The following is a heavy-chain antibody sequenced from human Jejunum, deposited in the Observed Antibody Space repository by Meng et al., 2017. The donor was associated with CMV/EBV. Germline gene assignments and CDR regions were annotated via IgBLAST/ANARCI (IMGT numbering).Heavy chain of an antibody. CDR1: VFSFSSSG. CDR3: VRNTAPYGGFFDY. V-gene: IGHV3-23*01. D-gene: IGHD3-10*01. Sequence: ASVFSFSSSGMSWVRQAPGKGLEWVSSISNGGGNTNFADPVKGRFTISRDNSKNTVYLQMSSLRAEDTAVYYCVRNTAPYGGFFDYWGQGALVTVSS. CDR2: ISNGGGNT. J-gene: IGHJ4*02.